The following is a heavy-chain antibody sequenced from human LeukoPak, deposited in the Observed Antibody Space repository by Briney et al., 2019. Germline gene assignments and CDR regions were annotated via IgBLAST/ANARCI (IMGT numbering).Heavy chain of an antibody. D-gene: IGHD2-2*01. V-gene: IGHV1-8*03. CDR1: GYTFTSYD. CDR2: MNPNSGNT. Sequence: ASVKVSCKASGYTFTSYDINWVRQATGLGLEWMGWMNPNSGNTGYAQKFQGRVTITRNTSISTAYMELSSLRSEDTAVYYCAVYCSSTSCPFDYWGQGTLVTVSS. CDR3: AVYCSSTSCPFDY. J-gene: IGHJ4*02.